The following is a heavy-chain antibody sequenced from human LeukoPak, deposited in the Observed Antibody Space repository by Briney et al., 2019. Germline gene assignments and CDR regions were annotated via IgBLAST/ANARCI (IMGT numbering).Heavy chain of an antibody. CDR3: VVGSRGDEWEPFGFDY. CDR1: GNSLSSGYY. CDR2: VYHSGST. Sequence: SETLSLTCTVSGNSLSSGYYWGWIRQPPGKGLEWIGSVYHSGSTYYNPSLKSRVTISVDTSKNQFSLRLTSVTAADTAVYYCVVGSRGDEWEPFGFDYWGQGTLVTVSS. J-gene: IGHJ4*02. V-gene: IGHV4-38-2*02. D-gene: IGHD1-26*01.